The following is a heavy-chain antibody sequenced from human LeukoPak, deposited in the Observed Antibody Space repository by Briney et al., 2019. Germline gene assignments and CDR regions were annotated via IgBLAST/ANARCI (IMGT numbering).Heavy chain of an antibody. D-gene: IGHD3-22*01. V-gene: IGHV1-18*01. CDR3: ARDPATYNYDSSGHPSANWFDP. CDR2: ISTYNAHT. Sequence: ASVKVSCKASGYTFTSYGVSWVRQAPGQGLEWMGWISTYNAHTNYAQKLQDRVTMTTDTSTSTAYMELRSLRSDDTAVYYCARDPATYNYDSSGHPSANWFDPWGQGTLVTVSS. J-gene: IGHJ5*02. CDR1: GYTFTSYG.